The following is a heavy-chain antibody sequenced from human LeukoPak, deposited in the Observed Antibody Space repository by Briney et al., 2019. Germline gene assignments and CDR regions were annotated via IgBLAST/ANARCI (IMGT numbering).Heavy chain of an antibody. CDR2: INPSGGST. D-gene: IGHD6-6*01. J-gene: IGHJ5*02. V-gene: IGHV1-46*01. CDR1: GYTFTSYY. Sequence: GASVKVCCKASGYTFTSYYMHWVRQAPGQGLEWMGIINPSGGSTSYAQKFQGRVTMTRDMSTSPVYMELSSLRSEDTAVYYCARDLRYSSSKNWFDPWGQGTLVTVSS. CDR3: ARDLRYSSSKNWFDP.